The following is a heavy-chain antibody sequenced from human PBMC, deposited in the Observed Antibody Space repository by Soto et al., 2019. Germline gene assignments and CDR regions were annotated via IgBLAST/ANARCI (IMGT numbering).Heavy chain of an antibody. D-gene: IGHD3-22*01. CDR1: GGSISSGGYS. Sequence: PSETLSLTCAVSGGSISSGGYSWSWIRQPPGKGLEWIGYIYHSGSTYYNPSLKSRVTISVDRSKNQFSLKLSSLTAADTAVYYCARDNHDSSGYDFDYCRQRTRVTVSS. V-gene: IGHV4-30-2*01. CDR3: ARDNHDSSGYDFDY. CDR2: IYHSGST. J-gene: IGHJ4*02.